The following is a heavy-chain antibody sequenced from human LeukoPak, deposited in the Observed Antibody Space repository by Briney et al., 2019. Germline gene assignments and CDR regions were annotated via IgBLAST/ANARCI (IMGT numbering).Heavy chain of an antibody. V-gene: IGHV4-34*01. CDR1: GGSFSGYY. CDR2: INHSGST. CDR3: ARGWQWLVD. J-gene: IGHJ4*02. D-gene: IGHD6-19*01. Sequence: RTSETLSLTCAVYGGSFSGYYWNWLRQPPGKGLEWIGEINHSGSTNYNPSLKSRVTISVDTSKNQFSLKLSSVTAADTAVYYCARGWQWLVDWGQGTLVTVSS.